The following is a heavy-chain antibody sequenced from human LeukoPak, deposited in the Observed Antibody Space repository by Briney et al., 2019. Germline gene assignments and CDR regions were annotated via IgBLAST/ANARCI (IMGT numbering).Heavy chain of an antibody. D-gene: IGHD2-21*01. V-gene: IGHV4-38-2*01. Sequence: SETLSLTCAVSGYSISSGYYWGWIRQPPGKGLGWIGSIYHSGSTYYNPCLKTRVTISVDTSKNQFSLTLRSVTAAASAVFYCERRDCGGDCSYYYSGQGTLVTVSS. CDR3: ERRDCGGDCSYYY. CDR1: GYSISSGYY. CDR2: IYHSGST. J-gene: IGHJ4*02.